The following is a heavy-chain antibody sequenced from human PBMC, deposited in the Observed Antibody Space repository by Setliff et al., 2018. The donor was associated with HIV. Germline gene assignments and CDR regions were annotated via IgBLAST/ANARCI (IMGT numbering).Heavy chain of an antibody. V-gene: IGHV1-2*04. Sequence: VSCKASGYSFTDYYIHWVRQAPGQGLEWMGWINPKSDGTNYAQKFQGWITMTRDTSISTAYMELSRLRSDDTAVYYCARGMDYYDTSGYYQYYFDYWG. CDR3: ARGMDYYDTSGYYQYYFDY. CDR2: INPKSDGT. CDR1: GYSFTDYY. J-gene: IGHJ4*01. D-gene: IGHD3-22*01.